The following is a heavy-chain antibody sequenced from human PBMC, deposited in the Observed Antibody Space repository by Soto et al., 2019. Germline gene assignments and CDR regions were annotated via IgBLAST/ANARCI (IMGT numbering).Heavy chain of an antibody. D-gene: IGHD2-2*02. J-gene: IGHJ6*03. CDR2: ISSSSSTI. Sequence: GGSLRLSCAASGFTFSSYSMNWVRQAPGKGLEWVSYISSSSSTIYYADSVKGRFTISRDNAKNSLYLQMNSLRAEDTAVYYCARLDCSSTSCHNPYYYYMDVWGKGTTVTVSS. CDR1: GFTFSSYS. V-gene: IGHV3-48*01. CDR3: ARLDCSSTSCHNPYYYYMDV.